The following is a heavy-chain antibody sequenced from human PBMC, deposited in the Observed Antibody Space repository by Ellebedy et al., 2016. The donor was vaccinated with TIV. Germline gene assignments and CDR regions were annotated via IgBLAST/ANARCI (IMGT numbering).Heavy chain of an antibody. V-gene: IGHV3-23*01. Sequence: GESLKISCAASGFTISSYAMSWVRQAPGKGLEWVSAISGSDGSTYYADSVKGRFPISRDNSKNTLYLQINSLRVEDTAVYYCASTLVLNDYWGQGTLVTVSS. J-gene: IGHJ4*02. CDR2: ISGSDGST. CDR3: ASTLVLNDY. CDR1: GFTISSYA. D-gene: IGHD4-23*01.